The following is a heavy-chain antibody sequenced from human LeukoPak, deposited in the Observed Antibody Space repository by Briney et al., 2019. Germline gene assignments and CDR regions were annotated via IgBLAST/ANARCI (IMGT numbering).Heavy chain of an antibody. CDR2: IYSGGST. Sequence: GGSLRLSCAASGFTVSSNYMSWVRQGPGKGLEWVSTIYSGGSTYYADSVTGRFTISRDNSKNTLYLQMNSLTPDDTAVYWCARGVSGYSYGSRFDYWGHGTLVTVSS. D-gene: IGHD5-18*01. V-gene: IGHV3-53*01. CDR3: ARGVSGYSYGSRFDY. CDR1: GFTVSSNY. J-gene: IGHJ4*01.